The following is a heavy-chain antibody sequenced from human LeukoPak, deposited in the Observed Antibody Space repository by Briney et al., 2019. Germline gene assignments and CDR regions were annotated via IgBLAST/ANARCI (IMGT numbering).Heavy chain of an antibody. CDR3: ARDGGAAADPFDY. D-gene: IGHD6-13*01. Sequence: GRSLRLSCTTSGLTFSNYAIHWVRQAPGKGLEWVAVISKDGSEKYYPDSVKGRFTLSRDNSKTTVYLQMNSLRVDDTAVYYCARDGGAAADPFDYWGQGSLVTVSS. V-gene: IGHV3-30-3*01. CDR1: GLTFSNYA. CDR2: ISKDGSEK. J-gene: IGHJ4*02.